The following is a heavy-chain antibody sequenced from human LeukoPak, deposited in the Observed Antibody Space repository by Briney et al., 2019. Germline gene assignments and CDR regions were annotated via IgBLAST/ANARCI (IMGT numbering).Heavy chain of an antibody. CDR2: ISYDGTND. Sequence: GGSLRLSCAASGFTFSTHTMHWVRQAPGKGLDWVAFISYDGTNDYYADSVKGRFTISRDNSKSTLYLQMNSLRAEDTAVYYCRGISATGFDFWGQRTLVTVSS. D-gene: IGHD6-13*01. J-gene: IGHJ4*02. CDR1: GFTFSTHT. V-gene: IGHV3-30*04. CDR3: RGISATGFDF.